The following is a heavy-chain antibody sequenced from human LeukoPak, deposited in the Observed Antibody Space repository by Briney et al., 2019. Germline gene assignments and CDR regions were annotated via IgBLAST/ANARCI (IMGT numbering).Heavy chain of an antibody. Sequence: PGRSLRLSCAASGFTFSSYGMHWVRQAPGKGLEWVAVIWYDGSNKYYADSVKGGFTISRDNSKNTLYLQMNSLRAEDTAVYYCAKGMRVVVPAAMDYWGQGTLDTVSS. CDR1: GFTFSSYG. CDR2: IWYDGSNK. V-gene: IGHV3-33*06. J-gene: IGHJ4*02. D-gene: IGHD2-2*01. CDR3: AKGMRVVVPAAMDY.